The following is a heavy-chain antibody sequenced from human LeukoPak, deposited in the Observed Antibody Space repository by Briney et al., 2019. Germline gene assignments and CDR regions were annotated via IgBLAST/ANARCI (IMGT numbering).Heavy chain of an antibody. Sequence: GGSLRLSCAASGFTFSSYWMHWVRQPPGKGLAWVSWIDSDGSGSNYAVRVKRGFTIYRDNAKNTLSLQMNSVRAEDRAVYFCARAYVDSGYVSGLFFDPWGQGTLVTVSS. CDR1: GFTFSSYW. D-gene: IGHD3-16*01. V-gene: IGHV3-74*01. CDR3: ARAYVDSGYVSGLFFDP. J-gene: IGHJ5*02. CDR2: IDSDGSGS.